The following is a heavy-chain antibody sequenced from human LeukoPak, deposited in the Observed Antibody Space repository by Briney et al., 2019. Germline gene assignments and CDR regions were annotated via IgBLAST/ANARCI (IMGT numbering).Heavy chain of an antibody. V-gene: IGHV3-23*01. CDR1: GFIFSRYD. CDR3: AAHSGYASSNFDH. Sequence: GGSLRLSCAASGFIFSRYDMRWVRQVPGKGLEWVSAISHGGGSTYYADSVKGRFTISRDNAKNSLYLQMNSLRAEDTALYHCAAHSGYASSNFDHWGQGALVTVSS. D-gene: IGHD5-12*01. J-gene: IGHJ4*02. CDR2: ISHGGGST.